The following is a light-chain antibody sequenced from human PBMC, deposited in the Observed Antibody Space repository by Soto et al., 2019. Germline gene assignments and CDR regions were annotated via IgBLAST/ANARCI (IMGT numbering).Light chain of an antibody. CDR3: QLWDSSTDEYV. Sequence: SYVLTQPSSVSVAPGQTARVTCGRDNIGTKSVHWYQQRPGQAPVLVVYNDNVRPSGIPERFSGSNSGNTATLTISRVEAGDEADFYCQLWDSSTDEYVFGTGTKVTVL. V-gene: IGLV3-21*02. CDR1: NIGTKS. J-gene: IGLJ1*01. CDR2: NDN.